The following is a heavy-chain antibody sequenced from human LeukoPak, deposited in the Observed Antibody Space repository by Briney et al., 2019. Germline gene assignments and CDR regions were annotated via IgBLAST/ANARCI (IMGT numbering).Heavy chain of an antibody. J-gene: IGHJ3*01. CDR2: ISTSGSA. D-gene: IGHD5-24*01. CDR3: ARAEMATIGGFDL. CDR1: GDSISTGTYY. Sequence: PSETLSLTCTVSGDSISTGTYYWSWIRQPAGKGLEWVGRISTSGSANYNPSLKTRVTISVDTSKNQLSLKLSSMTAADTAFYYCARAEMATIGGFDLWGQGTLVTVSS. V-gene: IGHV4-61*02.